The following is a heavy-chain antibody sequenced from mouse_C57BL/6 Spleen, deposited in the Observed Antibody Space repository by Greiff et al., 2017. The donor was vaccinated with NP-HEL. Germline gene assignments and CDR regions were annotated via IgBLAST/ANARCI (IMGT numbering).Heavy chain of an antibody. CDR3: ARIENFYYAMDY. Sequence: VQLQQSGAELVRPGASVKLSCKASGYTFTDYYINWVKQRPGQGLEWIARIYPGSGNTYYNEKFKGKATLTAEKSSSTAYMQLSSLTSEDSAVYFCARIENFYYAMDYWGQRTSVTVSS. J-gene: IGHJ4*01. CDR2: IYPGSGNT. CDR1: GYTFTDYY. V-gene: IGHV1-76*01.